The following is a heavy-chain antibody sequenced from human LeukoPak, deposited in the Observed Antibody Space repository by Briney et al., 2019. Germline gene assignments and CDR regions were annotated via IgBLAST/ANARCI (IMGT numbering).Heavy chain of an antibody. D-gene: IGHD3-22*01. V-gene: IGHV4-61*02. CDR3: SVYYYYSRGNSFDY. Sequence: PSETLSLTCTVSGGSISSGNYYWSWIRPPAGKGLEWIGRIYASGSTNYNPSLKSRVTISVDTSKNQFSLKLSSVTAADTAVYYCSVYYYYSRGNSFDYRGQGTLVTVSS. CDR2: IYASGST. CDR1: GGSISSGNYY. J-gene: IGHJ4*02.